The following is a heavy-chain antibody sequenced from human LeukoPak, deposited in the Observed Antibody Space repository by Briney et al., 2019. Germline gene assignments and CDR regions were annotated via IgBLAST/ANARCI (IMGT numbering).Heavy chain of an antibody. CDR1: GFTFSSFE. J-gene: IGHJ6*02. Sequence: EGSLRLSCAASGFTFSSFEMNWVRRAPGKGLEWVSYISTSGSTIYYADSVKGRFTFSRDNAKNSLYLQMNSLRAEDTAVYYCARGYYYGMDVWGQGTTVTVSS. CDR2: ISTSGSTI. V-gene: IGHV3-48*03. CDR3: ARGYYYGMDV.